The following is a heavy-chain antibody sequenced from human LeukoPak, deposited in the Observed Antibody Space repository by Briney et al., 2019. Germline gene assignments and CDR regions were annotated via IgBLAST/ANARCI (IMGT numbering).Heavy chain of an antibody. V-gene: IGHV3-7*01. J-gene: IGHJ4*02. Sequence: GSLRLSCGASGFTFDDYWMSWVRQAPGQGLEWVANVNQDGSEKYYLDSAKGRFTISRDNARNSLYLQVNSLRAEDTAVYYCARGGTSGYSSTRHFWGGNYYFDYWGQGSLVTVSS. CDR2: VNQDGSEK. CDR3: ARGGTSGYSSTRHFWGGNYYFDY. D-gene: IGHD2-2*01. CDR1: GFTFDDYW.